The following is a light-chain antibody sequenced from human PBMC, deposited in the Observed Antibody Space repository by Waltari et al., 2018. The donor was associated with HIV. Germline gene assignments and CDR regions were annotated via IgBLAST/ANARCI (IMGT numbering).Light chain of an antibody. CDR2: AAS. CDR1: HSITAR. Sequence: DIQMTQSPSSLSAFIGGKVTISCRASHSITARLNWFRQRPGEAPELLIYAASALRPGVPPRFSGTTSGNYYTLTITYLQPEDVAVYFCQQSFATPRTFGQGTRVDLK. V-gene: IGKV1-39*01. CDR3: QQSFATPRT. J-gene: IGKJ1*01.